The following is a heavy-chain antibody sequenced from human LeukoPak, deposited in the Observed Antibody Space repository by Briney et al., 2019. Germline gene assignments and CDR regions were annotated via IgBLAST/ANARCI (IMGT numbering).Heavy chain of an antibody. J-gene: IGHJ4*02. D-gene: IGHD3-16*01. CDR3: ARILWAEGNSFDY. Sequence: PGGSLRLSCAASEFTFSRYWMSWVRQAPGEGLEWVANIKQDGSEKYYVDSVKGRFTISRDNAKNSLYLQMNSLRAEDTAVYYCARILWAEGNSFDYWGQGTLVTVSS. V-gene: IGHV3-7*01. CDR2: IKQDGSEK. CDR1: EFTFSRYW.